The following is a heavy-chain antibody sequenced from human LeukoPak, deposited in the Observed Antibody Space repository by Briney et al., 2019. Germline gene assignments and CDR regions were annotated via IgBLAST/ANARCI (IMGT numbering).Heavy chain of an antibody. V-gene: IGHV3-23*01. CDR3: VRDRFYAMDV. CDR1: GFTFSTHA. CDR2: IGGSDGST. Sequence: GGSLRLSCVASGFTFSTHAMSWVRLAPGKGLEWVSAIGGSDGSTYYADSVKGRFTISRDNSKDTLYLQMNSLRAEDTAVFYCVRDRFYAMDVWGQGTTVTVSS. J-gene: IGHJ6*02.